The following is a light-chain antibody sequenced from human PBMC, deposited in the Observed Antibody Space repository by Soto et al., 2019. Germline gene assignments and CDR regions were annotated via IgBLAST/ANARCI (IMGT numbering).Light chain of an antibody. CDR1: NSNIGSKT. V-gene: IGLV1-44*01. Sequence: QAVVTQPPSASGTPGQRVTISCSESNSNIGSKTVNWYQELPGTAPKLLIYSNNRRPSGVPDRFSGSKSGTSASLVISGLQSEDEADYYCAAWDDSLNYVFGTGTKVTVL. J-gene: IGLJ1*01. CDR2: SNN. CDR3: AAWDDSLNYV.